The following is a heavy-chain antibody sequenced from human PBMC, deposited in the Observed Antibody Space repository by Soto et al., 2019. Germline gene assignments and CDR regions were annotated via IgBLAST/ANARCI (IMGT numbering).Heavy chain of an antibody. V-gene: IGHV1-18*04. CDR2: ISAYNGNT. J-gene: IGHJ4*02. Sequence: ASVKVSCKASGYTFTSYGISWVRQAPGQGLEWMGWISAYNGNTNYAQKLQGRVTMTTDTSTSTAYMELRSLRSDDTAVYYCARDPTGYSSSWQHFDYWRQGTLVTVSS. CDR3: ARDPTGYSSSWQHFDY. CDR1: GYTFTSYG. D-gene: IGHD6-13*01.